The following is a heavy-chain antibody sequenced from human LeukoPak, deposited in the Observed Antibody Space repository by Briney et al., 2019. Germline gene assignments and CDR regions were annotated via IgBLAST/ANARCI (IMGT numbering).Heavy chain of an antibody. Sequence: PRGSPRLSCAASGFTFSNYWMHWVRQAPGKGLVWVSRINSDGSSTTSADSVKGRFTISRDNAKNTLYLQMNSLRAEDTAVYYCAKGGATVIDYWGQGTLVTVSS. CDR1: GFTFSNYW. CDR2: INSDGSST. D-gene: IGHD4-17*01. J-gene: IGHJ4*02. CDR3: AKGGATVIDY. V-gene: IGHV3-74*01.